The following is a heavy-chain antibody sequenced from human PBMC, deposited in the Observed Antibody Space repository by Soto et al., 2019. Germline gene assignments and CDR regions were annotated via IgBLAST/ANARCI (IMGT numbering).Heavy chain of an antibody. CDR1: GTSISSTYW. J-gene: IGHJ4*02. V-gene: IGHV4-4*02. Sequence: QVQLRESGPRLVKPSGTLSLTCAVSGTSISSTYWWTWVRPAPGKGLEWIGEIYHTGSTNYNPSLKSRVSMSVDKSNNEFSLKLNSVTAADTAVYYCTTLPPRIVVLLTPIPTWGRGTLVTVSS. D-gene: IGHD2-21*01. CDR3: TTLPPRIVVLLTPIPT. CDR2: IYHTGST.